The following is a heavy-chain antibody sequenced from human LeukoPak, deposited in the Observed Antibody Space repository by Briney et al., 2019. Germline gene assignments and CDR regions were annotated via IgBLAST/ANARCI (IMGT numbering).Heavy chain of an antibody. CDR2: INPSGGST. V-gene: IGHV1-46*01. J-gene: IGHJ4*02. CDR3: ARETTYYDILTGYYYFDY. CDR1: GYTFTSYY. D-gene: IGHD3-9*01. Sequence: GASVKVSCKASGYTFTSYYMHWVRQAPGQGLGWMGIINPSGGSTSYAQKFQGRVTLTRDMSTSTVYMELSSLRSEDTAVYYCARETTYYDILTGYYYFDYWGQGTLVTVSS.